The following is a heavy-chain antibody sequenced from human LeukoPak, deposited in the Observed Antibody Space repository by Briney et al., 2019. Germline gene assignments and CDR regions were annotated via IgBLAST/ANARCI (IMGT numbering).Heavy chain of an antibody. CDR3: ARERAPGVAAAGSPDAFDI. V-gene: IGHV1-58*02. J-gene: IGHJ3*02. CDR2: IVVGSGNT. CDR1: GFTFTSSA. D-gene: IGHD6-13*01. Sequence: GASVKVSCKASGFTFTSSAMQWVRQARGQRLEWIGWIVVGSGNTNYAQKFQERVTITRDMSTSTAYMELSSLRSEDTAVYYCARERAPGVAAAGSPDAFDIWGQGTMVTVSS.